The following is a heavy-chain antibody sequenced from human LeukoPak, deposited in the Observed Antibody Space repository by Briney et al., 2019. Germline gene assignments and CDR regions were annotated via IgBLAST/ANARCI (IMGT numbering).Heavy chain of an antibody. V-gene: IGHV1-18*04. Sequence: ASVKVSCKASGYTFTSYGISWVRQAPGQGLEWMGWISTYNGNTNYAQKLQGRVTMTTDTSTSTAYMELRSLRSDDTAVYYCARDLEYCSGWYFDYWGQGTLVTVSS. J-gene: IGHJ4*02. CDR3: ARDLEYCSGWYFDY. CDR1: GYTFTSYG. D-gene: IGHD6-19*01. CDR2: ISTYNGNT.